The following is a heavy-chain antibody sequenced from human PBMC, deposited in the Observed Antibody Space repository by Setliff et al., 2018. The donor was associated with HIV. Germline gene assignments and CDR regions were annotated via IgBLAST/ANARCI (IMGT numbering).Heavy chain of an antibody. Sequence: PSETLSLTCTVSGGSISIYYWSWIRQLPGEGLEWIGRISAGGYTYYNPSLQSRVTMSVDMSKNQFSLKLSSVTAADTAIYYCARDRSGTSSAGDDAFDIWGQGTMVTVSS. CDR3: ARDRSGTSSAGDDAFDI. CDR2: ISAGGYT. V-gene: IGHV4-4*07. CDR1: GGSISIYY. D-gene: IGHD3-3*01. J-gene: IGHJ3*02.